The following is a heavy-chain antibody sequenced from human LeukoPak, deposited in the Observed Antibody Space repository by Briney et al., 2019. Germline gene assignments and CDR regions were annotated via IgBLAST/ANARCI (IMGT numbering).Heavy chain of an antibody. CDR2: INTNTGNP. J-gene: IGHJ2*01. Sequence: GASVKVSCKASGYTFTSNAMNWVRQAPGQGLEWMGWINTNTGNPTYAQGFTGRFVFSLDTSVSTAYLQISSLKAEDTAVYYCARDKYSSGWYANTNYYFDLWGRGTLVTVSS. V-gene: IGHV7-4-1*02. D-gene: IGHD6-19*01. CDR1: GYTFTSNA. CDR3: ARDKYSSGWYANTNYYFDL.